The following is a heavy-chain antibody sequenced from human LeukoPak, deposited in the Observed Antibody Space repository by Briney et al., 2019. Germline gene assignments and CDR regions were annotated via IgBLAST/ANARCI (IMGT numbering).Heavy chain of an antibody. J-gene: IGHJ5*02. D-gene: IGHD3-22*01. CDR2: IYYSGST. CDR3: ARDYDSSGYYQGWFDP. V-gene: IGHV4-59*01. CDR1: GGSISSYY. Sequence: SETLSLTCTVSGGSISSYYWSWIRQPPGKGLEWIGYIYYSGSTNYNPSLKSRVTISVDTSKNQFSLKLSSVTAADTAVYYCARDYDSSGYYQGWFDPWGQGTLVTVSS.